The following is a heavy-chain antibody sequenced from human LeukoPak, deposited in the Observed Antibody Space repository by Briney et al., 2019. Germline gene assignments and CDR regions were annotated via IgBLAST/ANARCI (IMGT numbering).Heavy chain of an antibody. Sequence: QPGGSLRLSCVASGFTFSSYGMHWVRQAPGKGLEWVAFIRYDGSNKYYADSVKGRFTISRDNSKNTLYLQMNSLRAEDTAVYYCAKEGITYYYDSSGYRFDYWGQGTLVTVSS. CDR2: IRYDGSNK. D-gene: IGHD3-22*01. CDR3: AKEGITYYYDSSGYRFDY. CDR1: GFTFSSYG. V-gene: IGHV3-30*02. J-gene: IGHJ4*02.